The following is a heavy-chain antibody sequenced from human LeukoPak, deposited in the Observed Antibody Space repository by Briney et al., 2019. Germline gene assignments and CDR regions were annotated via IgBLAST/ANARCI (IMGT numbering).Heavy chain of an antibody. D-gene: IGHD6-19*01. CDR3: ARSSLAVYFDY. Sequence: PSETLSLTCSVSGGSISSSSSYWNWIRQPAGKRLEWLGHVFTRGTTNYNASLEGRLTISLDTARNQFSLYLSSVTAADTAMYFCARSSLAVYFDYWGQGTLVTASS. J-gene: IGHJ4*02. CDR2: VFTRGTT. CDR1: GGSISSSSSY. V-gene: IGHV4-61*09.